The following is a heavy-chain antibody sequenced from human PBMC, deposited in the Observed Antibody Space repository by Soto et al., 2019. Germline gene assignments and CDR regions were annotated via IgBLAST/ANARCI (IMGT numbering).Heavy chain of an antibody. CDR1: GFTFSTYS. CDR2: ISSSSGYI. J-gene: IGHJ6*02. D-gene: IGHD5-18*01. Sequence: EVQLVESGGGLVKPGGSLRLSCAASGFTFSTYSMNWVRQAPGKGLERVPSISSSSGYIYYADSVKGRFTISRDDAKNSLSLQMNSLRADDTAVYYCARVRSYSYGQGYGMDVWGQGTTVTVSS. CDR3: ARVRSYSYGQGYGMDV. V-gene: IGHV3-21*01.